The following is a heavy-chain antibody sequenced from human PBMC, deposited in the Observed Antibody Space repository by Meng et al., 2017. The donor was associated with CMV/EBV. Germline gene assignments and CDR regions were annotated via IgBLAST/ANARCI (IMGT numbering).Heavy chain of an antibody. CDR1: GYSISSGYY. Sequence: GSLRLSCTVSGYSISSGYYWGWIRQPPGKGLEWIGSIYHSGSTYYNPSLKSRVTISVDTSKNQFSLKLSSVTAADTAVYYCARVGVGYDSASDPWGQGTLVTVSS. J-gene: IGHJ5*02. V-gene: IGHV4-38-2*02. CDR2: IYHSGST. D-gene: IGHD3-16*01. CDR3: ARVGVGYDSASDP.